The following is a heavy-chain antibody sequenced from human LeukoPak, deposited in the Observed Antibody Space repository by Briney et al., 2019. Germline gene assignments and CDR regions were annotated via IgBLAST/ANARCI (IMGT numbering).Heavy chain of an antibody. Sequence: GGSLRLSCAASGFTFSSYGMHWVRQAPGKGLEWVAVIWYGGSNKYYADSVKGRFTISRDNAKNSLSLQMNSLRADDTAVYYCARNKRGDIWGQGTLVTVSS. J-gene: IGHJ4*02. CDR1: GFTFSSYG. V-gene: IGHV3-33*03. CDR2: IWYGGSNK. CDR3: ARNKRGDI. D-gene: IGHD1/OR15-1a*01.